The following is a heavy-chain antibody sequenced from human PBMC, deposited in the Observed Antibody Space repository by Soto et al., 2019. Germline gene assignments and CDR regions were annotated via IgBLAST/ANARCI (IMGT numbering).Heavy chain of an antibody. D-gene: IGHD2-21*01. Sequence: ELQLVETGGGLIQTGGSLRLSCAASGFSISSNYIAWVRQPPGKGLEWVSTTFSGGNTEYAASVKGRCSFSRDNYKNTLYLQMDNLRVEDTAVYYCARKPPSAIQGWAFGMDVWGQGTTVSVSS. CDR2: TFSGGNT. V-gene: IGHV3-53*02. CDR1: GFSISSNY. CDR3: ARKPPSAIQGWAFGMDV. J-gene: IGHJ6*02.